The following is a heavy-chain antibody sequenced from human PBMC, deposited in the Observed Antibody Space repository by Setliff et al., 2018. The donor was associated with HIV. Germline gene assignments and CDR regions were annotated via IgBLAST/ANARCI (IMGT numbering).Heavy chain of an antibody. D-gene: IGHD3-10*01. CDR1: GGSISSYY. CDR3: ASSRGRYYGSVRAFDI. Sequence: SETLSLTCTVSGGSISSYYWSWVRQPPGKGLEWIGYIYYSGDTHYNPSLKSRVTMSVDTSKNQFSLKLSSVTAADTAVYYCASSRGRYYGSVRAFDIWGQGTMVTVSS. CDR2: IYYSGDT. V-gene: IGHV4-59*08. J-gene: IGHJ3*02.